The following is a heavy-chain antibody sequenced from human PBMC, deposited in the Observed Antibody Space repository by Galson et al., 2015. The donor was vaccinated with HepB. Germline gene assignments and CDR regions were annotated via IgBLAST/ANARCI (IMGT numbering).Heavy chain of an antibody. Sequence: SVKVSCKASGYTFTNYGVTWVRQAPGQGLEWMGWISPYNGHTNYAQNLQDRVTMTTDTSTSTAYMELRSLRSDDTAVVFCARGVQLCPTGWTRVRGGKRMGYDDWGQGTLVSVSS. J-gene: IGHJ4*02. CDR1: GYTFTNYG. D-gene: IGHD3-10*01. CDR2: ISPYNGHT. V-gene: IGHV1-18*01. CDR3: ARGVQLCPTGWTRVRGGKRMGYDD.